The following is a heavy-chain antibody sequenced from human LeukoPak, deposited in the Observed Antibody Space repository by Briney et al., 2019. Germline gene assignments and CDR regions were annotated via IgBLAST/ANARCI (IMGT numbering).Heavy chain of an antibody. CDR3: ASGFAGAVAGPFDY. D-gene: IGHD6-19*01. Sequence: SETLSLTCTVSGGSISSYYWSWIRQPPGKGLEWIGYIYYTGSTNYNPSLKSRVTISVGTSKNQFSLKLSSVTAADTAVYYCASGFAGAVAGPFDYWGQGTLVTVSS. CDR2: IYYTGST. CDR1: GGSISSYY. J-gene: IGHJ4*02. V-gene: IGHV4-59*08.